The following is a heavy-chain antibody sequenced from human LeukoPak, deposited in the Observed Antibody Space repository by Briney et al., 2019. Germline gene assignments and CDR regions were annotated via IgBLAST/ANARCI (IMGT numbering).Heavy chain of an antibody. CDR1: GFTFSSYA. CDR2: ISGSGDRT. Sequence: GGSLRLSCAASGFTFSSYAMSWVRQAPGKGLEWVSAISGSGDRTRYADSVKGRFTISRDDAKNTLYLKMNSLRAEDTAVYRCAKSDCSDVYCYVRDYWGQGTLVTVSS. J-gene: IGHJ4*02. CDR3: AKSDCSDVYCYVRDY. V-gene: IGHV3-23*01. D-gene: IGHD2-15*01.